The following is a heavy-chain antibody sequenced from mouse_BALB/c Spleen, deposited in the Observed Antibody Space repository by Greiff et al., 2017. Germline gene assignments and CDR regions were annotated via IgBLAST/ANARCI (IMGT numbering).Heavy chain of an antibody. CDR2: ISSGGSYT. CDR3: ARDYYYGSSTTGFDY. J-gene: IGHJ2*01. CDR1: GFTFSSYA. Sequence: EVQLVESGGGLVKPGGSLKLSCAASGFTFSSYAMSWVRQSPEKRLEWVAAISSGGSYTYYPDTVTGRFTISRDNAKNTLYLEMSSLRSEDTAMYDCARDYYYGSSTTGFDYWGQGTTLTVSS. D-gene: IGHD1-1*01. V-gene: IGHV5-9-4*01.